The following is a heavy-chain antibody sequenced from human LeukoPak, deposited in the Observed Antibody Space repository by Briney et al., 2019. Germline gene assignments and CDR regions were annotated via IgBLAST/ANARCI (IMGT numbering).Heavy chain of an antibody. CDR2: INTDGSTT. V-gene: IGHV3-74*01. J-gene: IGHJ4*02. Sequence: GGSLRLSCAASGFTFSSYWMHWVRQAPGKGLVWVSLINTDGSTTSYADSVKGRFTISRDNAKNTLYLQMNSLRAEDMAVYYCATSRSFDYWGQGTLVTVSS. CDR1: GFTFSSYW. D-gene: IGHD3-16*01. CDR3: ATSRSFDY.